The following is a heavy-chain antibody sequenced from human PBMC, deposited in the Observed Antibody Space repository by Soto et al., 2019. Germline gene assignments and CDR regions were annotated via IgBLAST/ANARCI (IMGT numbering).Heavy chain of an antibody. CDR1: GGSISRYY. CDR2: IYYSGST. Sequence: SSETLSLTCTVSGGSISRYYWSWIRQPPGKGLEWIGYIYYSGSTNYNPSLKSRVTISVDTSKNQFSRKLSSVTAADTAVYYCAREPYSSSLNWFDPWGQGTLVTVSS. V-gene: IGHV4-59*01. D-gene: IGHD6-13*01. CDR3: AREPYSSSLNWFDP. J-gene: IGHJ5*02.